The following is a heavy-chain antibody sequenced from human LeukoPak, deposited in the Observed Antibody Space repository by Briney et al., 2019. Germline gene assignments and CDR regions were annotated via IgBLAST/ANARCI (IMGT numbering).Heavy chain of an antibody. CDR2: IKQDGSEK. J-gene: IGHJ4*02. CDR1: GFTFSSYW. V-gene: IGHV3-7*01. D-gene: IGHD6-6*01. Sequence: GGSLRLSCAASGFTFSSYWMSWVRQAPGKGLEWVANIKQDGSEKYYVDSVKGRFTISRDNAKNTLYLQMNSLRAEDTAVYYCARGGVYSTSAVDYWGQGTLVTVSS. CDR3: ARGGVYSTSAVDY.